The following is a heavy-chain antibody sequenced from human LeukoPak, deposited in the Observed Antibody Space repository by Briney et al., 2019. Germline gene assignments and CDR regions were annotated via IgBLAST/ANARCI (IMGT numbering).Heavy chain of an antibody. D-gene: IGHD2-2*02. J-gene: IGHJ4*02. CDR3: ARGRDVVVPAAIGDFDY. Sequence: SQTLSLTCTVSGGSISSGSYYWSWIRQPAGKGLEWIGRIYTSGSTNYNPSLKSRVTISVDTSKNQFSLKLSSVTAADTAVYYCARGRDVVVPAAIGDFDYWGQGTLVTVSS. CDR1: GGSISSGSYY. V-gene: IGHV4-61*02. CDR2: IYTSGST.